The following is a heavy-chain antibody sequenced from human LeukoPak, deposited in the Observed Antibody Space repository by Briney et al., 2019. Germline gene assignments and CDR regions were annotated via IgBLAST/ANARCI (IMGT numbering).Heavy chain of an antibody. Sequence: GRSLRLSCTASGFTFGEYGMSWVRQAPGKGLEWIGFIRSKGHGGTTEYAASVKGRFTISRDDSKSIAYLQLNSLKTEDTAVYYCALTMIVVARSHFDYWGQGTLVTVSS. D-gene: IGHD3-22*01. CDR1: GFTFGEYG. CDR3: ALTMIVVARSHFDY. CDR2: IRSKGHGGTT. J-gene: IGHJ4*02. V-gene: IGHV3-49*04.